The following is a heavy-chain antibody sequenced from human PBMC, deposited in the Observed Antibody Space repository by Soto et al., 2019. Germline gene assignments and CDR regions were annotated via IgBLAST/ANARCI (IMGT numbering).Heavy chain of an antibody. CDR3: ARGLVVTATRYAFDI. V-gene: IGHV1-46*01. D-gene: IGHD2-21*02. CDR1: VYTFTSYY. CDR2: INPSGGST. Sequence: XSVKVSCKASVYTFTSYYMHWVRQAPGQGLEWMGIINPSGGSTSYAQKFQGRVTMTRDTSTSTVYMELSSLRSEDTAVYYCARGLVVTATRYAFDIWGQGTMVTVSS. J-gene: IGHJ3*02.